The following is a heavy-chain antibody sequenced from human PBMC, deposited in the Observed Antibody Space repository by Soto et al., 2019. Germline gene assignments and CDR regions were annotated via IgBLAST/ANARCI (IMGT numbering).Heavy chain of an antibody. Sequence: GGSLRLSCVASGFTFSSYDMNCVRQAPGKGPEWVSHISGSGTTIYYADSVRGRFTISRDNAKNSLYLQMNSLRAEDRAIYYCARGYTGGWSRGGYFDYWGQGTLVTVSS. V-gene: IGHV3-48*03. D-gene: IGHD6-19*01. CDR3: ARGYTGGWSRGGYFDY. CDR1: GFTFSSYD. J-gene: IGHJ4*02. CDR2: ISGSGTTI.